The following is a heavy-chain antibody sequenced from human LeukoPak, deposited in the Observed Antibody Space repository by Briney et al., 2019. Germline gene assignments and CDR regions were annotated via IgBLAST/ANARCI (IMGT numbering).Heavy chain of an antibody. J-gene: IGHJ3*02. CDR2: INPSGGST. V-gene: IGHV1-46*01. CDR3: ARDRVTHLEWGDDDAFDI. CDR1: GYTFTSYY. Sequence: ASVKVSCKASGYTFTSYYMYWVRQAPGQGLEWMGIINPSGGSTSYAQKFQGRVTMTRDTSTGTVYMELSSLRSEDTAVYYCARDRVTHLEWGDDDAFDIWGQGTMVTVSS. D-gene: IGHD3-3*01.